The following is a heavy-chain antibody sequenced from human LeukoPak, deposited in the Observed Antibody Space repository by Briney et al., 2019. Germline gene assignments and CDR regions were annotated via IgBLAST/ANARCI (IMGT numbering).Heavy chain of an antibody. J-gene: IGHJ4*02. Sequence: ETLSLTCTVSGGSISSYYWSWIRQPPGKGLEWVSGISNSDGSTYNADSVKGRFIISRDNSKNTLYLQMNSLRAEDTAVYYCARDYYESGSYGGISFDYWGQGTLVTVSS. D-gene: IGHD3-10*01. V-gene: IGHV3-23*01. CDR3: ARDYYESGSYGGISFDY. CDR2: ISNSDGST. CDR1: GGSISSYY.